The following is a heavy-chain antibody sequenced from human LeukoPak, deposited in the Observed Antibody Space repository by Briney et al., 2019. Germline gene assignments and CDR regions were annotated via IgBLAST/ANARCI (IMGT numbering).Heavy chain of an antibody. V-gene: IGHV5-51*01. CDR2: IYPGDSDT. D-gene: IGHD5-18*01. Sequence: GESLKISCKGSGYSFTSYWIGWVRQLPGKGLEWMGIIYPGDSDTRYSPSFQGQVTISADKSISTAYLQWSSLKASDTAMYYCARLGHREQLWLSGLDYWGQGTLVTVSS. CDR3: ARLGHREQLWLSGLDY. J-gene: IGHJ4*02. CDR1: GYSFTSYW.